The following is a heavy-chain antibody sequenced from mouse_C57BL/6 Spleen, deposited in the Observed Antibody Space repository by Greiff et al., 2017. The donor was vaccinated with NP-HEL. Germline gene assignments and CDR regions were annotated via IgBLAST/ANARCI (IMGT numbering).Heavy chain of an antibody. CDR1: GYTFTSYW. V-gene: IGHV1-50*01. Sequence: QVQLQQPGAELVKPGASVKLSCKASGYTFTSYWMQWVKQRPGQGLEWIGEIDPSDSYTNYNQKFKGKATLTVDTSSSTAYMQLSSLTSEDSAVYYCARKLANPYYCDYWGQGTTLTVSS. D-gene: IGHD1-2*01. CDR2: IDPSDSYT. J-gene: IGHJ2*01. CDR3: ARKLANPYYCDY.